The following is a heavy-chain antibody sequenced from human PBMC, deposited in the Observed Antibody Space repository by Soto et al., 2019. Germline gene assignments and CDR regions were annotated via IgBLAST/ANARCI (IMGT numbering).Heavy chain of an antibody. CDR1: GGSIRSYY. V-gene: IGHV4-59*01. CDR2: FYHSGNS. J-gene: IGHJ6*02. D-gene: IGHD5-18*01. Sequence: SETLSLTCSVSGGSIRSYYWSWIRQSPEKGLEWIGYFYHSGNSNYNPSLKSRVTISVDTSKNQLSLSLRSGTAADTAGYFGGRFSSVDPYGYFNGGLDVWGQGTTVTVSS. CDR3: GRFSSVDPYGYFNGGLDV.